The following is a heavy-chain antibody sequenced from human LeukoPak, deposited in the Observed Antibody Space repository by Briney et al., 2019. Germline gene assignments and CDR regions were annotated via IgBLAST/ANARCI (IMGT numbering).Heavy chain of an antibody. CDR2: INPNSGGT. Sequence: ASVKVSCKASGYTFTGYYMHWVRQAPGQGLEWMGWINPNSGGTNYAQKFQGRVTMTRDTSISTAYMEPSRLRSDDTAVYYCARVLRYLDWTMGYWGQGTLVTVSS. CDR3: ARVLRYLDWTMGY. CDR1: GYTFTGYY. D-gene: IGHD3-9*01. J-gene: IGHJ4*02. V-gene: IGHV1-2*02.